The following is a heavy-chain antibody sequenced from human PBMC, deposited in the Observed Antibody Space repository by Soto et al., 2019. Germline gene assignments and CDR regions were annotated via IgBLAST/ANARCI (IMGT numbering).Heavy chain of an antibody. CDR2: IYTSGST. CDR1: GGSISSYY. D-gene: IGHD6-13*01. J-gene: IGHJ5*02. Sequence: SETLSLTCTVSGGSISSYYWSWIRQPAGKGLEWIGRIYTSGSTNYNPSLKSRVTMSVDTSKNQFSLKLSSVTAADTAVYYCARIGIAADPYNWFDPWGQGTLVTVSS. V-gene: IGHV4-4*07. CDR3: ARIGIAADPYNWFDP.